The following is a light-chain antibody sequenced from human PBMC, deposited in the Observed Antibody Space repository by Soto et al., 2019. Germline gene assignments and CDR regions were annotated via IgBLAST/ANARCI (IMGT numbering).Light chain of an antibody. CDR1: QSISSW. V-gene: IGKV1-5*03. CDR2: KAS. CDR3: QQYKSYSLT. J-gene: IGKJ4*01. Sequence: DIQMTQDPATLTASFGDRFTITCRASQSISSWLAWYQQKPGKAPKLLIYKASTLESGVPSRFSGSGSGTEFTLTISCLQPDDFTTYYCQQYKSYSLTSGRGTKVDIK.